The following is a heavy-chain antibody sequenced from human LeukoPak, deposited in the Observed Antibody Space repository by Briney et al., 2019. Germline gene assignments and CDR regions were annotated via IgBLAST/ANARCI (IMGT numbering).Heavy chain of an antibody. J-gene: IGHJ4*02. Sequence: PGGSLRLSCAASGFSFSSHGMHWVRQAPGKGLEWVAVISDDGSKRYHADSVKGRFTISRDNSKNVLYLQMNSLRAEDTAVYYCASHARDYYDSSGYYYWAFDYWGQGTLVTVSS. V-gene: IGHV3-30*12. CDR2: ISDDGSKR. CDR1: GFSFSSHG. CDR3: ASHARDYYDSSGYYYWAFDY. D-gene: IGHD3-22*01.